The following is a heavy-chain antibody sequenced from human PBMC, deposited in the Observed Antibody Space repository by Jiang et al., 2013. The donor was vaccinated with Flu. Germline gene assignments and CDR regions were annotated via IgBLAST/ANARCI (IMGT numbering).Heavy chain of an antibody. CDR1: GYTFTGYY. J-gene: IGHJ4*02. V-gene: IGHV1-2*02. CDR3: ARIKGLIGVRGVMDY. CDR2: INPNSGGT. Sequence: SGAEVKKPGASVKVSCKASGYTFTGYYMHWVRQAPGQGLEWMGWINPNSGGTNYAQKFQGRVTMTRDTSISTAYMELSRLRSDDTAVYYCARIKGLIGVRGVMDYWGQGTLVTVSS. D-gene: IGHD3-10*01.